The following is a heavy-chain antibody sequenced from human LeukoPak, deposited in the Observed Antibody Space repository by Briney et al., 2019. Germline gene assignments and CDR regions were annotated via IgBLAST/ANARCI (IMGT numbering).Heavy chain of an antibody. CDR1: GFTVSSNY. V-gene: IGHV3-66*02. CDR2: IYSGGST. J-gene: IGHJ4*02. CDR3: ARDFGGLRYFDY. D-gene: IGHD5-12*01. Sequence: GGSLRLSCAASGFTVSSNYMSWVRQAPGVGLEWVSVIYSGGSTYYADSVKGRFTISRDNSKNTLYLQMNSLRAEDTAVCYCARDFGGLRYFDYWGQGTLVTVSS.